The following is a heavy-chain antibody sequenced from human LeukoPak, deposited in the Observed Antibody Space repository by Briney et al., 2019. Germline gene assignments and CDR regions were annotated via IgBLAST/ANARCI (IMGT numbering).Heavy chain of an antibody. J-gene: IGHJ4*02. CDR3: ARVIGWFGELLGFDY. Sequence: SETLSLTCAVYGGSFSGYYWSWIRQPPGKGLEWIGEINHSGSTNYNPSLKSRVTISVDTSKNQFSLKLSSVTAADTAVYYCARVIGWFGELLGFDYWGQGTLVTVSS. CDR2: INHSGST. D-gene: IGHD3-10*01. CDR1: GGSFSGYY. V-gene: IGHV4-34*01.